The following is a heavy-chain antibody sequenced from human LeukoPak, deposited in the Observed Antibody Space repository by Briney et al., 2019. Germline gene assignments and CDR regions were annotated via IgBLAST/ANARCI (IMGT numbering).Heavy chain of an antibody. CDR2: INSGSNYI. CDR3: AXVTTAAGIRQ. D-gene: IGHD6-13*01. CDR1: GFTFSSYD. Sequence: IPGGSLRLSCAASGFTFSSYDMTWVRQAPGKGLEWVSSINSGSNYIYYADSVKGRFTMSRDNAKNSLYLQMNSLRVEDTAVYYXAXVTTAAGIRQWGQGTLVTVSS. J-gene: IGHJ4*02. V-gene: IGHV3-21*01.